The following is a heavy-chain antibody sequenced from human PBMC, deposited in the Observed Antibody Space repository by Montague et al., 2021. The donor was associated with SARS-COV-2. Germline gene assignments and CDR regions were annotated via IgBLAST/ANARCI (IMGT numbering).Heavy chain of an antibody. CDR2: INHRGTT. Sequence: SETLSLTCTVYGGSFSGYYWNWIRQSPGRGLEWIGEINHRGTTNNNPSLKSRATISVDASTDQFSLKLTSETAADAAVYYCARGGLHLVNGGHYFDYWGQGTLVTVSS. J-gene: IGHJ4*02. D-gene: IGHD7-27*01. CDR1: GGSFSGYY. V-gene: IGHV4-34*04. CDR3: ARGGLHLVNGGHYFDY.